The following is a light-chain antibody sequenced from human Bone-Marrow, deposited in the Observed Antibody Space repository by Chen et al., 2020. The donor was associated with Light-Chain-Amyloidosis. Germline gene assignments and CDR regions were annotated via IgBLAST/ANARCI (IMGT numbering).Light chain of an antibody. Sequence: QSALTQPASVSGSPGQSITISCTGTSSDVGGDNHVSSYQQHPGDAPNLMIYEVTNRPSWVPDRFSGSKSDNTASLTISGLQTEDEADYFCSSYTITNTLVFGSGTRVTVL. CDR3: SSYTITNTLV. J-gene: IGLJ1*01. CDR2: EVT. V-gene: IGLV2-14*01. CDR1: SSDVGGDNH.